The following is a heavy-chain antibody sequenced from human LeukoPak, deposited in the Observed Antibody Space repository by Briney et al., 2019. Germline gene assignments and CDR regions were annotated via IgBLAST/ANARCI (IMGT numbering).Heavy chain of an antibody. V-gene: IGHV3-21*01. Sequence: GGSLRLSCAASGFTFSSYSMNWVRQAPGKGLEWVSSISSSSSYIYYADSVKGRFTISRDNAKNSLYLQMNSLRAEDTAVYYCARGAYNSYSGSSLANWYFDLWGHGTLATVSS. CDR1: GFTFSSYS. CDR3: ARGAYNSYSGSSLANWYFDL. J-gene: IGHJ2*01. CDR2: ISSSSSYI. D-gene: IGHD1-26*01.